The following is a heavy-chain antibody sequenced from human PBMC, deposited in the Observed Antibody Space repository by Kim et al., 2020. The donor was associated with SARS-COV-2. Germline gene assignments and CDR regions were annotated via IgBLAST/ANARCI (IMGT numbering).Heavy chain of an antibody. CDR1: GFTFDDYA. CDR3: AKDISSYYYGSGSYYNGPGY. CDR2: ISGDGGST. J-gene: IGHJ4*02. D-gene: IGHD3-10*01. Sequence: GGSLRLSCAASGFTFDDYAMHWVRQAPGKGLEWVSLISGDGGSTYYADSVKGRFTISRDNSKNSLYLQMNSLRTEDTALYYCAKDISSYYYGSGSYYNGPGYWGQGTLVTVSS. V-gene: IGHV3-43*02.